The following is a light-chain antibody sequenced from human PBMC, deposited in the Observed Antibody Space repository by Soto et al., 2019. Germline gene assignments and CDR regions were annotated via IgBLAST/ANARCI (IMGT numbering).Light chain of an antibody. CDR1: RSVSSN. V-gene: IGKV3-15*01. CDR2: GAS. Sequence: EIVMTQSPATLSVSPGERVTLSCRASRSVSSNLAWYQQKPGQAPRLLIYGASTRATGIPARFSGSGSGTEFTLAISSLQSEDFAVYYCEQYNNWPPYTFGQGTKLELK. J-gene: IGKJ2*01. CDR3: EQYNNWPPYT.